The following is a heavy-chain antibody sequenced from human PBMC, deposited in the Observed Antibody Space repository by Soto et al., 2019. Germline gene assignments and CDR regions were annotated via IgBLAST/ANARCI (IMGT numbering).Heavy chain of an antibody. CDR3: ARGQYGSGNWFDP. CDR2: INHSGST. CDR1: GGSFSGYY. D-gene: IGHD3-10*01. Sequence: SETLSLTCAVYGGSFSGYYWSWIRQPPGKGLEGIGEINHSGSTNYNPSLKSRVTISVDTSKNQFSLKLSSVTAADTAVYYCARGQYGSGNWFDPWGQGTLVTVSS. J-gene: IGHJ5*02. V-gene: IGHV4-34*01.